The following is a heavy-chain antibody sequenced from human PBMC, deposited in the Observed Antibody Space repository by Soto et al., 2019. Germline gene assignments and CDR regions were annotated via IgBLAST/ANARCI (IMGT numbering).Heavy chain of an antibody. CDR1: GGSISSGGYY. CDR2: ISYSGST. J-gene: IGHJ3*02. V-gene: IGHV4-31*03. Sequence: QVQLQESGPGLVKPSQTLSLTCTVSGGSISSGGYYWSWIRQHPGKGLEWIGYISYSGSTDYNPSLTSRVTRSVDTSKNQVSLKLSSVTDAETAVYYCARVRQDAFDIWGQGTMVTVSS. CDR3: ARVRQDAFDI.